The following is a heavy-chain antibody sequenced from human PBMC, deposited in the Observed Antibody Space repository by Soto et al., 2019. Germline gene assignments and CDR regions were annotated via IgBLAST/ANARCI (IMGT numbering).Heavy chain of an antibody. CDR1: GGSISSYY. CDR3: ARHSGTYSYYGMDV. Sequence: SETLSLTCTVSGGSISSYYWSWIRQPPGKGLEWIGYIYHSGSSNYNPSLKSRVTILLDTSKNQLSLKLTSVTAADTAVYYCARHSGTYSYYGMDVWGQGTTVTVSS. V-gene: IGHV4-59*01. CDR2: IYHSGSS. J-gene: IGHJ6*02. D-gene: IGHD1-26*01.